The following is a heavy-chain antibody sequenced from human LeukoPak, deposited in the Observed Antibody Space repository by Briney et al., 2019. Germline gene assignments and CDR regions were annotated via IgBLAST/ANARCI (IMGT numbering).Heavy chain of an antibody. CDR1: GGSFSGYY. CDR3: ASRRITIFGVVIGMDV. CDR2: INHSGST. Sequence: SETLSLTCAVYGGSFSGYYWSWIRQPPGKGLEWMGEINHSGSTNYNPSLKSRVTISGDTYKNQLSLKLSSVTDADTAVYYCASRRITIFGVVIGMDVWGQGTTVTVSS. D-gene: IGHD3-3*01. V-gene: IGHV4-34*01. J-gene: IGHJ6*02.